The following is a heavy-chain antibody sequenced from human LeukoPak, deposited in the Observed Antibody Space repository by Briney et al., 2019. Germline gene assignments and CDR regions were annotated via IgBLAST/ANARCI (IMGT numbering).Heavy chain of an antibody. CDR2: IYTDGSST. CDR1: GFTFSNYW. CDR3: ATGGAQYYDY. V-gene: IGHV3-74*01. Sequence: GGSLRLSCAGSGFTFSNYWMHWVRQAPGKGLVWVSRIYTDGSSTDYADSVKGRFTISRDNAKDTVFLQMNSLSAEDTAVYYCATGGAQYYDYWGQGTVVTVSS. D-gene: IGHD3-16*01. J-gene: IGHJ4*02.